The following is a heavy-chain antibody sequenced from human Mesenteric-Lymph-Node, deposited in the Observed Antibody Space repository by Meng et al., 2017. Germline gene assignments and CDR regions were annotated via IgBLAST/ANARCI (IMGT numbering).Heavy chain of an antibody. V-gene: IGHV4-4*02. CDR1: GASVSRDIW. J-gene: IGHJ4*02. CDR3: GRDQGRQLINH. Sequence: QVQLQESGPGLVKPSGTLSLTCTCSGASVSRDIWWSWVRQPPGKGLEWIGEVYHRGDTNYNPSLKSRVVISVDRSKNQFSLNLSSVAAADTAVYYCGRDQGRQLINHWGQGTLVTVSS. D-gene: IGHD1-1*01. CDR2: VYHRGDT.